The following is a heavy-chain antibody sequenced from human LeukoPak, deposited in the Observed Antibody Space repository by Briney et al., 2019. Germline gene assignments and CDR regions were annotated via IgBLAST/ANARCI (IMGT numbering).Heavy chain of an antibody. Sequence: GGSLRLSCAASGFTCSSYGMHWVRQAPGKALEWVAFIRYEGSNKYYADSVKGRFTISRDNSKNTLYLQMNSLRAEDTAVYYCAKDRVGYCIDGLCFPVDYWGQGTLVTVSS. CDR3: AKDRVGYCIDGLCFPVDY. CDR1: GFTCSSYG. V-gene: IGHV3-30*02. J-gene: IGHJ4*02. CDR2: IRYEGSNK. D-gene: IGHD2-8*01.